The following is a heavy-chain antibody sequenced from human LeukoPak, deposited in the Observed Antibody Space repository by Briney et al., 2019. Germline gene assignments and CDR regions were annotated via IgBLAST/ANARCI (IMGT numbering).Heavy chain of an antibody. D-gene: IGHD6-13*01. Sequence: GGSLRLSCAASGFTFSSYSMNWVRQAPGKGLEWVSSISSSSSYIYYADSVKGRFTISRDNAKNSLYLQMNSLRAEDTAVYYCASAGLVYSSGWYLETPFDYWGQGTLDTVSS. V-gene: IGHV3-21*01. J-gene: IGHJ4*02. CDR3: ASAGLVYSSGWYLETPFDY. CDR1: GFTFSSYS. CDR2: ISSSSSYI.